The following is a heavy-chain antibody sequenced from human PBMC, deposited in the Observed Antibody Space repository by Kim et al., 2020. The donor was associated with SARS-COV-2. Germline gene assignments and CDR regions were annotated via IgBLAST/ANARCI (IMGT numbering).Heavy chain of an antibody. Sequence: ARKFKGRFTITADESTSTAYMELSSLRSEDPAVYYCARSTLTGEGYYVDYWGQGTLVTVSS. D-gene: IGHD4-17*01. V-gene: IGHV1-69*01. J-gene: IGHJ4*02. CDR3: ARSTLTGEGYYVDY.